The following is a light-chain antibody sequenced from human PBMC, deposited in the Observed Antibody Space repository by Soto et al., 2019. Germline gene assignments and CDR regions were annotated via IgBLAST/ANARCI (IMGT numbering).Light chain of an antibody. CDR3: QQLNSYPRT. CDR1: QGISSY. CDR2: AAS. V-gene: IGKV1-9*01. Sequence: DIQLTQSPSFLFASVGARVTITCRASQGISSYLAWFQQKPGKAPNLLIYAASTLQSGVPTRFSGSGSGTEFTLTISSLQPEDFATYYCQQLNSYPRTFGQGTKVEIK. J-gene: IGKJ1*01.